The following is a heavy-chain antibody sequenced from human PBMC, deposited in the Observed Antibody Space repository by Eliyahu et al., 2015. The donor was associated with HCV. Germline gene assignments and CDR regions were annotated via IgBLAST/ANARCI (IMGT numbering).Heavy chain of an antibody. V-gene: IGHV1-2*02. Sequence: VQSLAAVEKPGASVKHPCTSSGYTFTAYXXHWVRQAPGQGLXWMGWINPASGXTNYAQKFQGRVTMTRDTSIVTAYMELSSLRSDDTATYYCAKDAYGSGNYLAWFDPWGQGTLVTVSS. CDR1: GYTFTAYX. CDR2: INPASGXT. J-gene: IGHJ5*02. D-gene: IGHD3-10*01. CDR3: AKDAYGSGNYLAWFDP.